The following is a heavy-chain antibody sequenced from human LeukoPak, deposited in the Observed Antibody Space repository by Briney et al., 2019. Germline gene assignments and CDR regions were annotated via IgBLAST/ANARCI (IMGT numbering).Heavy chain of an antibody. V-gene: IGHV1-18*01. Sequence: AASVKVSCKASGYTFTSYGISWVRQAPGQGLEWMGWISAYNGNTNYAQKLQGRVTMTTDTSTSAAYMELRSLRSDDTAVYYCARDDYSGSDDYWGQGTLVTVSS. CDR2: ISAYNGNT. D-gene: IGHD4/OR15-4a*01. CDR1: GYTFTSYG. J-gene: IGHJ4*02. CDR3: ARDDYSGSDDY.